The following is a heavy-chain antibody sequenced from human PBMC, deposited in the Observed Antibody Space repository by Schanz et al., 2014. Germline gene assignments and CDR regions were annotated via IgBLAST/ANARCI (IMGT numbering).Heavy chain of an antibody. V-gene: IGHV3-11*04. CDR2: VSSYDTTV. D-gene: IGHD3-10*01. CDR3: TRGSGSRSYGWYYDS. J-gene: IGHJ4*02. CDR1: GFTFADYY. Sequence: QVQLLESGGGLFKPGGSLRLSCAGSGFTFADYYMTWIRQAPGKGLEWISYVSSYDTTVSYADSVKGRFTISRDNAKNTLYLQMNSVRAEDSAVYYCTRGSGSRSYGWYYDSWGQGTLVTVSS.